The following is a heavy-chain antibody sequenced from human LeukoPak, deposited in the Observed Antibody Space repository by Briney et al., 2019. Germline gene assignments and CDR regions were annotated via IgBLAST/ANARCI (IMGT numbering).Heavy chain of an antibody. J-gene: IGHJ4*02. CDR3: ATNTAGTTDGFDY. D-gene: IGHD1-1*01. Sequence: ASVKVSCKVSGYTLTELSMHWVRQAPGKGLEWMGGFDPEDGETIYAQKFQGRVTTTEDTSTDTAYMELSSLRSEDTAVYYCATNTAGTTDGFDYWGQGTLVTVSS. V-gene: IGHV1-24*01. CDR1: GYTLTELS. CDR2: FDPEDGET.